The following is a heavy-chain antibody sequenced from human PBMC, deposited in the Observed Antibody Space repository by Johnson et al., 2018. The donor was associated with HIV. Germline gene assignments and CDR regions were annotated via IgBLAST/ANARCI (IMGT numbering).Heavy chain of an antibody. D-gene: IGHD2-21*02. V-gene: IGHV3-53*01. Sequence: VQLVESGGGLIQPGGSLRLSCAASGFTVSSNYMSWVRQAPGKGLEWVSVIYSGGTTYYADSVKGRFTISRDNSKNTLYLQMNSLKTDDTAVYYCTTECDGDAFDIWGQGTMVTVSS. J-gene: IGHJ3*02. CDR3: TTECDGDAFDI. CDR1: GFTVSSNY. CDR2: IYSGGTT.